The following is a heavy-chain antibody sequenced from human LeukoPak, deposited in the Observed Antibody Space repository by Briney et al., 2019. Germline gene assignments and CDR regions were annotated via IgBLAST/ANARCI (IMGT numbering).Heavy chain of an antibody. V-gene: IGHV5-51*01. CDR2: IYPGDSDT. CDR1: GNSFSNYW. Sequence: GESLKISCKGSGNSFSNYWIGWVRQLPGRGLEWMGIIYPGDSDTRYSPSFQGQVTISADKSISTAYLQWSSLKASDTAMYYCARLPNFIRSGVDYWGQGTLVTVSS. CDR3: ARLPNFIRSGVDY. D-gene: IGHD3-3*01. J-gene: IGHJ4*02.